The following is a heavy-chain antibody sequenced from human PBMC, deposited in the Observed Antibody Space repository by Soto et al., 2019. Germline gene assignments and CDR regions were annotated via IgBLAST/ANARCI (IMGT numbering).Heavy chain of an antibody. CDR2: IYYSGST. Sequence: PSETLSLTCTISGGSISSYYWSWIRQPPGKGLEWIGYIYYSGSTNYNPSLKSRVTISVDTSKNQFSLKLSSVTAADTAVYYCARAGYSYGYLFDDWGQGTLVTVSS. V-gene: IGHV4-59*01. CDR3: ARAGYSYGYLFDD. CDR1: GGSISSYY. D-gene: IGHD5-18*01. J-gene: IGHJ4*02.